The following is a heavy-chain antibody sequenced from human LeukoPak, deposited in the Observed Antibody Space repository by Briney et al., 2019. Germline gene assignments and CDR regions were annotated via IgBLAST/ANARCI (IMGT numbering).Heavy chain of an antibody. Sequence: KSSETLSLTCTVSGGSISGYYWSWIRQPPGKGLEWIGYIYYSGSTNYNPSLKSRVTISVDTSKNQFSLKLSSVTAADTAVYYCARAPHCSGGSCTDYWGQGTLVTVSS. CDR3: ARAPHCSGGSCTDY. CDR1: GGSISGYY. CDR2: IYYSGST. D-gene: IGHD2-15*01. V-gene: IGHV4-59*01. J-gene: IGHJ4*02.